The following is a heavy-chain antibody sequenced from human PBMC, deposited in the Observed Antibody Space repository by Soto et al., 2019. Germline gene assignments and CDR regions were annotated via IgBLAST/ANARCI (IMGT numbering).Heavy chain of an antibody. J-gene: IGHJ5*02. CDR3: ARQAAAPGIDLWFDP. CDR1: GGSISSSRSY. Sequence: QLQLQESGPGLVKPSETLSLTCNVSGGSISSSRSYWAWFRQPPGKELEWIANIFYAGNTYYNPALKSRVTVAVDTSKNQFSLKLDSVPAADTAVYCCARQAAAPGIDLWFDPWGQGTLVTVSS. V-gene: IGHV4-39*01. D-gene: IGHD6-13*01. CDR2: IFYAGNT.